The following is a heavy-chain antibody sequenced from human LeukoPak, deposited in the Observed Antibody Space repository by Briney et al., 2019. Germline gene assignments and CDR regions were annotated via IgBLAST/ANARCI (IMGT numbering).Heavy chain of an antibody. D-gene: IGHD6-13*01. Sequence: GGSLRLSCAASGFTFSSYGMHWVRQAPGKGLEWVAVISYDGSNKYYADSVKGRFTISRDNSKNTLYLQMNSLRAEDTAVYYCAKDRHSSSWYGADWNWFDPWGQGTLVTVSS. CDR2: ISYDGSNK. CDR1: GFTFSSYG. V-gene: IGHV3-30*18. J-gene: IGHJ5*02. CDR3: AKDRHSSSWYGADWNWFDP.